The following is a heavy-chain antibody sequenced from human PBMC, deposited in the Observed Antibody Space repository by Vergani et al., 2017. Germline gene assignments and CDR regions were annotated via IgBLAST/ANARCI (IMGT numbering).Heavy chain of an antibody. CDR1: GYPFTSYY. V-gene: IGHV1-46*03. Sequence: VQLVQSGAAVKKPGASVKVSCKASGYPFTSYYMPWVRQAPGQGLEWLGIINPSGGSTSYAQKFQGRVTMTRDTSTSTVYMELRSLRSEDTSVYYCARNYISDAFDIWGQGTMVTVSS. CDR3: ARNYISDAFDI. J-gene: IGHJ3*02. D-gene: IGHD3-10*01. CDR2: INPSGGST.